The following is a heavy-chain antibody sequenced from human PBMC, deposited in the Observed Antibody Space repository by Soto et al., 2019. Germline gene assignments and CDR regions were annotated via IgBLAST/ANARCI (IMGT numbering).Heavy chain of an antibody. Sequence: SVKVSCKASGGTFSSYAISWVRQAPGQGLEWMGGIIPIFGTANYAQKFQGRVTITADESTSTAYMELSSLRSEDTAVYYCASPGIPAYYYYYGMDVWGQGTTVTVS. V-gene: IGHV1-69*13. CDR3: ASPGIPAYYYYYGMDV. CDR2: IIPIFGTA. D-gene: IGHD6-13*01. J-gene: IGHJ6*02. CDR1: GGTFSSYA.